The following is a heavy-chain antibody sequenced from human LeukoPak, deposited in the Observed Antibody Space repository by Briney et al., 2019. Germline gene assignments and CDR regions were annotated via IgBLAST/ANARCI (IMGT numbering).Heavy chain of an antibody. J-gene: IGHJ4*02. CDR2: ISGSGGST. CDR3: TTFLIVVVPH. V-gene: IGHV3-23*01. Sequence: GGSLRLSCAASGFTFSSYAMSWVRQAPGKGLEWVSAISGSGGSTYYADSVKGRFTISRDNSKNTLYLQMNSLKTEDTAVYYCTTFLIVVVPHWGQGTLVTVSS. D-gene: IGHD3-22*01. CDR1: GFTFSSYA.